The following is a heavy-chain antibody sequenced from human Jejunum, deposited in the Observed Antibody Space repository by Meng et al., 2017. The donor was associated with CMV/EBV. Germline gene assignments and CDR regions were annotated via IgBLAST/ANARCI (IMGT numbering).Heavy chain of an antibody. Sequence: GFTFSPYWMSWVRQTPWKGLEWVANINQHGSEESYVGSVKGRFTISRDNAKNSLYLQMNSLRAEDTALYYCARGTCTSSSCPLFDYWGQGTLVTVSS. V-gene: IGHV3-7*01. CDR3: ARGTCTSSSCPLFDY. D-gene: IGHD2-15*01. CDR1: GFTFSPYW. CDR2: INQHGSEE. J-gene: IGHJ4*02.